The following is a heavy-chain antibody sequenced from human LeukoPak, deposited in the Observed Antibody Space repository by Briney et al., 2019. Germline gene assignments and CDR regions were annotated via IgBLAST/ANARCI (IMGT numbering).Heavy chain of an antibody. J-gene: IGHJ4*02. Sequence: PGGSLRLSCAASGFTFISYWLHWVRQAPGKGLVWVSRISSDGTSTSYADSVKGRFTISRDNAENTLYLQMNSLRAEDTAVYYCASRVQSGWSFDYSGQGNLVTVSS. CDR2: ISSDGTST. CDR3: ASRVQSGWSFDY. D-gene: IGHD6-19*01. V-gene: IGHV3-74*01. CDR1: GFTFISYW.